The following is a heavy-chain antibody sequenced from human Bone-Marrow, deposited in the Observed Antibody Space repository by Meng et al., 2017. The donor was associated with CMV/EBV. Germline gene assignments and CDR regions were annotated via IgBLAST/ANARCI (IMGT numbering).Heavy chain of an antibody. J-gene: IGHJ6*02. D-gene: IGHD3-22*01. V-gene: IGHV3-7*01. Sequence: GESLKISCAVSGFTFSSYWMSWVRQAPGKGLEWVANIKQDGSEKYYVDSVKGRFTISRDNAKNSLYLQMNSLRAEDTAVYYCARDRTYYYDSSGYFDYGMDVWGQGTTVTVSS. CDR3: ARDRTYYYDSSGYFDYGMDV. CDR1: GFTFSSYW. CDR2: IKQDGSEK.